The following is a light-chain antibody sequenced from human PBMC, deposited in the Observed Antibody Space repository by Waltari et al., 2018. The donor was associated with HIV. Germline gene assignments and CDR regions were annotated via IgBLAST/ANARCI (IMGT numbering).Light chain of an antibody. V-gene: IGKV4-1*01. CDR3: QQYFTTPIT. CDR2: WAS. J-gene: IGKJ5*01. Sequence: SFLSTSDNKNYLAWYQQKPGQPPKLLISWASTRESGVPARFSGSGSGTDFTLTISSLQAEDVAVYYCQQYFTTPITFGQGTRLEIK. CDR1: SFLSTSDNKNY.